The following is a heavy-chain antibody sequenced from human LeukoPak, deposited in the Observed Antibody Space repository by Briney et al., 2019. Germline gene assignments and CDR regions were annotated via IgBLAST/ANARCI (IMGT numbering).Heavy chain of an antibody. V-gene: IGHV4-39*01. Sequence: SVTLSLTCTVSGGSISSSSYYWGWIRQPPGKGLEWIGSIYYSGSTYYNPSLKSRVTISVDTSKNQFSLKLSSVTAADTAVYYCARLSELVIFGPVKEGDAFDIWGQGTMVTVSS. CDR2: IYYSGST. CDR1: GGSISSSSYY. CDR3: ARLSELVIFGPVKEGDAFDI. D-gene: IGHD3/OR15-3a*01. J-gene: IGHJ3*02.